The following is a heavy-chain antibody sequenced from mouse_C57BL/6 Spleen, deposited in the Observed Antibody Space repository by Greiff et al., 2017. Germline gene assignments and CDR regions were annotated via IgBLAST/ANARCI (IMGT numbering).Heavy chain of an antibody. D-gene: IGHD6-1*01. V-gene: IGHV1-18*01. Sequence: EVQLQQSGPELVKPGASVKIPCKASGYTFTDYNMDWVKQSHGKSLEWIGDIIPNNGGTIYNQKFKGKATFTVDKSSSTAYMELRSLTSEDTAVYYCARSAYAMDYWGQGTSVTVSS. CDR2: IIPNNGGT. CDR3: ARSAYAMDY. J-gene: IGHJ4*01. CDR1: GYTFTDYN.